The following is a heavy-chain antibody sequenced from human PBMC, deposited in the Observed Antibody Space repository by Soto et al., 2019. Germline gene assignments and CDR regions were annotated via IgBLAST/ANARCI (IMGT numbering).Heavy chain of an antibody. Sequence: GGSLRLCYSASGFTFGSYGMHWVRQAPGKGLEWVSAISGSGGSTYYADSVKGRFTISRDNSKNTLYLQMNSLRAEDTAVYYCAKALGYYDSSGTFDYWGQGNLVTVSS. CDR2: ISGSGGST. D-gene: IGHD3-22*01. V-gene: IGHV3-23*01. J-gene: IGHJ4*02. CDR1: GFTFGSYG. CDR3: AKALGYYDSSGTFDY.